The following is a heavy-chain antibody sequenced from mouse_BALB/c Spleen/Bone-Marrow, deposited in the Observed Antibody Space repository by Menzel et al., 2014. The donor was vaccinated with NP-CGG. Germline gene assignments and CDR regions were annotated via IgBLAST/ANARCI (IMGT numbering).Heavy chain of an antibody. CDR2: INPYNGDT. J-gene: IGHJ2*01. D-gene: IGHD1-1*01. CDR1: GYSFTGYF. Sequence: VQLKESGPELVKPGASVKISCKASGYSFTGYFMNWVMQSHGKSLEWIGRINPYNGDTFYNQKFKGKATLTVEKSSSTAHMELRSLASEDSAVYYCARSGYYGSSYFDYWGQGTTLTVSS. CDR3: ARSGYYGSSYFDY. V-gene: IGHV1-20*02.